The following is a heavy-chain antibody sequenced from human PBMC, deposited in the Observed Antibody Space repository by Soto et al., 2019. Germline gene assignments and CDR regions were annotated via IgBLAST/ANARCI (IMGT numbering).Heavy chain of an antibody. CDR2: ISYDGSNK. V-gene: IGHV3-30-3*01. CDR1: GFTFSSYA. J-gene: IGHJ4*02. D-gene: IGHD5-18*01. CDR3: ARSIPSGYSYGPFDY. Sequence: PGGSLRLSCAASGFTFSSYAMHWVRQAPGKGLGWVAVISYDGSNKYYADSVKGRFTICRDNSKNTLYLQMNSLRAEDTAVYYCARSIPSGYSYGPFDYWGQGTLVTVSS.